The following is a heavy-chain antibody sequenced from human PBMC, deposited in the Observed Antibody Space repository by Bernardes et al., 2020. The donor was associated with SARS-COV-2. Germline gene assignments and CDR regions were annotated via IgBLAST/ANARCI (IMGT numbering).Heavy chain of an antibody. CDR3: AGRGDVRFLEWFYYYYMDV. J-gene: IGHJ6*03. V-gene: IGHV4-39*07. Sequence: SETLSLTCTVSGGSISSSSYYWGWIRQPPGKGLEWIGSIYYSGSTYYNPSLKSRVTISVDTSKNQFSLKLSSVTAADTAVYYCAGRGDVRFLEWFYYYYMDVWGKGTTVTVSS. CDR2: IYYSGST. D-gene: IGHD3-3*01. CDR1: GGSISSSSYY.